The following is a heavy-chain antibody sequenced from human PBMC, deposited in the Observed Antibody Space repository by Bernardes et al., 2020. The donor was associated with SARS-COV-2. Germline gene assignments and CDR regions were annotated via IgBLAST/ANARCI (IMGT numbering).Heavy chain of an antibody. CDR2: ISYSGST. Sequence: SETLSLTCTVSGGSISSGGYYWSWIRQHPGKGLEWIGYISYSGSTYYTPSLKSRVTISVDTSKNQFSLKLTSVTAADTAVYYCARDSGYYYDWGHWGQGTLVTVSS. CDR3: ARDSGYYYDWGH. J-gene: IGHJ4*02. D-gene: IGHD3-22*01. CDR1: GGSISSGGYY. V-gene: IGHV4-31*03.